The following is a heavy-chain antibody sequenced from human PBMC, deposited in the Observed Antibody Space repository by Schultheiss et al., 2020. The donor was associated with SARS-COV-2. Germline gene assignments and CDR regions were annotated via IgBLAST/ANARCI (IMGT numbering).Heavy chain of an antibody. CDR3: AREAPYCGGDCYSDY. Sequence: GGSLRLSFAASGFTFSSYSMNWVRQAPGKGLEWVSSISSSSSYIYYADSVKGRFTISRDNAKNSLDLQMNSLRAEDTAVYYCAREAPYCGGDCYSDYWGQGTLVTVSS. CDR1: GFTFSSYS. V-gene: IGHV3-21*01. CDR2: ISSSSSYI. D-gene: IGHD2-21*02. J-gene: IGHJ4*02.